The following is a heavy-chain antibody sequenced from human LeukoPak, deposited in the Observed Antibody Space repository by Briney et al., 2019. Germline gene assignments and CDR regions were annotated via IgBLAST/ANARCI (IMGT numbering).Heavy chain of an antibody. CDR3: ARDPYRDNWFDP. CDR2: IYTSGST. V-gene: IGHV4-4*07. J-gene: IGHJ5*02. Sequence: SETLSLTCTVSGDSISTYYWSWIRQPAGKGLEWIGRIYTSGSTNYNPSLKSRVTMSVDTSKNQFSLKLSSVTAADTAVHYCARDPYRDNWFDPWGQGTLVTVSS. CDR1: GDSISTYY. D-gene: IGHD2-2*01.